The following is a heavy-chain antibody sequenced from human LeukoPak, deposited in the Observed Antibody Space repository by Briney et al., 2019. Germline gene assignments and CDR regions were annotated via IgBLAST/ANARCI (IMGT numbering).Heavy chain of an antibody. D-gene: IGHD4-17*01. CDR1: GGSISSYY. CDR2: IYYSGST. Sequence: PSETLSLTCTVSGGSISSYYWSWIRQPPGKGLEWIGYIYYSGSTNYNPSLKSRVTISVDTSKNQFSLKLSSVTAADTAVYYCARDRPGHDYGIGGRAFDIWGQGTMVTVSS. V-gene: IGHV4-59*12. J-gene: IGHJ3*02. CDR3: ARDRPGHDYGIGGRAFDI.